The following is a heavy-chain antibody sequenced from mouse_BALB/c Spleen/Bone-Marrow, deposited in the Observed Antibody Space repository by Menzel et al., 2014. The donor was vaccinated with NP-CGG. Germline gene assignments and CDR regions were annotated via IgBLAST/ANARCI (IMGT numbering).Heavy chain of an antibody. J-gene: IGHJ4*01. Sequence: VQLQQSGPGLVAPSQSLSITCTVPGFSLTSYGVHWVRQPPGKVLEWLGVIWAGGSTNYNSALMSRLSISKDNSKSQVFLKMNSLQTDDTAMYYCARGSYYEGAMDYWGQGTSVTVSS. CDR1: GFSLTSYG. CDR3: ARGSYYEGAMDY. D-gene: IGHD1-1*01. V-gene: IGHV2-9*02. CDR2: IWAGGST.